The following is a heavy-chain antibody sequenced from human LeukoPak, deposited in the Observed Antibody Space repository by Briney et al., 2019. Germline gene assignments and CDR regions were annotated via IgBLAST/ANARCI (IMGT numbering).Heavy chain of an antibody. CDR2: IYYSGST. V-gene: IGHV4-39*07. CDR1: GGSISSSSYY. CDR3: ARVDWNDSNLDY. Sequence: PSETLSLTCTVSGGSISSSSYYWGWIRQPPGKGLEWIGSIYYSGSTYYNPSLKSRVTISVDTSKNQFSLKLSSVTAADTAVYYCARVDWNDSNLDYWGQGTLVTVSS. D-gene: IGHD1-1*01. J-gene: IGHJ4*02.